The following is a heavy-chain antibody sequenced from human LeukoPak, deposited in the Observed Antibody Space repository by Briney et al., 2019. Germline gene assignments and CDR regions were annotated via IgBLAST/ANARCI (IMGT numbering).Heavy chain of an antibody. CDR3: ARGPVPAAGFAFDI. CDR1: GFTFSSSG. CDR2: ISSSSSTI. Sequence: GALRLSCAASGFTFSSSGMNWVRQAPGKGLEWGSYISSSSSTIYYADSVRGRFTISRDNAKNSLYLQMNSLRAEDTAVYYCARGPVPAAGFAFDIWGQGTMVTVSS. J-gene: IGHJ3*02. V-gene: IGHV3-48*01. D-gene: IGHD2-2*01.